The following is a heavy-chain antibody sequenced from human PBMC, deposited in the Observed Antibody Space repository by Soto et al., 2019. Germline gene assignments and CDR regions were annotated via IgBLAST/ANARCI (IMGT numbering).Heavy chain of an antibody. V-gene: IGHV3-21*01. D-gene: IGHD3-9*01. J-gene: IGHJ3*02. CDR1: GLMLYIST. CDR2: ITSASDYI. CDR3: ARVGTGSSTPLDI. Sequence: GGSLGVCCVASGLMLYISTMNVVLQATGKGLEWVSSITSASDYIFYADSVKGRFTISRDNAKNSLYLQMNSLRAEDTAVYYCARVGTGSSTPLDIWGQGTMVTVPS.